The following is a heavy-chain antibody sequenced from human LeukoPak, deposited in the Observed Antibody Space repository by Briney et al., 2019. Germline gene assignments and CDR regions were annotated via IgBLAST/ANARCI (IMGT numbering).Heavy chain of an antibody. CDR1: GFTFADYA. D-gene: IGHD6-19*01. CDR2: ISWDGGST. CDR3: AKDRAAYSSGLFDP. Sequence: PGGSLRLSCAASGFTFADYAMHWVRQAPGPGLEWVSLISWDGGSTSCAHSVKGRFTISRDNSKNSLYLQMNGLRAEDTALYYCAKDRAAYSSGLFDPWGQGTLVTVSS. V-gene: IGHV3-43D*03. J-gene: IGHJ5*02.